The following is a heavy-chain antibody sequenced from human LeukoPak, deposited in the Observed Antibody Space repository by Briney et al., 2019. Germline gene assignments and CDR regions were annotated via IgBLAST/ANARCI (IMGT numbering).Heavy chain of an antibody. D-gene: IGHD1-26*01. CDR1: EFSFGRYA. V-gene: IGHV3-23*01. Sequence: GGSLRLSCAASEFSFGRYAMSWVSQAPGKGLQWVSGISGSGDSTYYADSVNGRFTIPRDNSKNTLHLQMISLRAEDTAVYYCAKGAGSYFRQVTYYYYYMDVWGKGITVTVSS. J-gene: IGHJ6*03. CDR2: ISGSGDST. CDR3: AKGAGSYFRQVTYYYYYMDV.